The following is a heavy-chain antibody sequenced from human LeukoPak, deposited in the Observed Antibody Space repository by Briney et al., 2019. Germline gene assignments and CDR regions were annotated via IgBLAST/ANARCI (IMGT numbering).Heavy chain of an antibody. CDR2: INTVATYI. Sequence: PGESLRLSCAASGLIFSSFSFNWVRQGPGKGLEWVSSINTVATYIYYADSAKGRFTISRDNAKNSLYLQMNSLRAEDTGVYYCARLRRNTDRSGFYYYYDYWGPGTLVTVSS. D-gene: IGHD3-22*01. CDR1: GLIFSSFS. J-gene: IGHJ4*02. V-gene: IGHV3-21*06. CDR3: ARLRRNTDRSGFYYYYDY.